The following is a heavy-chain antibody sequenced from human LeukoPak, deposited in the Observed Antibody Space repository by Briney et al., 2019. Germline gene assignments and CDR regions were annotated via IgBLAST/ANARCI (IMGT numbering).Heavy chain of an antibody. CDR3: VRISTSVAGADY. CDR1: GFTFSTSW. Sequence: PGGSLRLSCAASGFTFSTSWMSWVRQAPGKGLEWVANVKRDGSEKYYVDSVKGRFTISRDNSKNSLYLQMDSLRAEDTAVYYCVRISTSVAGADYWGQGTLVTVSS. D-gene: IGHD6-19*01. J-gene: IGHJ4*02. CDR2: VKRDGSEK. V-gene: IGHV3-7*01.